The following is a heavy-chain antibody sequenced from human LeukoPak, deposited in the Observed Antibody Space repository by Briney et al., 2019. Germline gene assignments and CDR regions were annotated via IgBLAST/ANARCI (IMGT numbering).Heavy chain of an antibody. D-gene: IGHD6-19*01. Sequence: SETLSLTCTVSGGSISSYYWSWIRQPAGKGLEWIGRIYTSGSTNYNPPLKSRVTMSVDTSKSQFSLKLSSVTAADTAVYYCARDRDGVAVAGTDYWGQGTLVTVSS. V-gene: IGHV4-4*07. CDR2: IYTSGST. CDR3: ARDRDGVAVAGTDY. J-gene: IGHJ4*02. CDR1: GGSISSYY.